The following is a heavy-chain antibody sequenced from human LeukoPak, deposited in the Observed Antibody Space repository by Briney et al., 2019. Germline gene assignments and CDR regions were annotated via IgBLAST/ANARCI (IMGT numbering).Heavy chain of an antibody. J-gene: IGHJ4*02. D-gene: IGHD2-15*01. CDR2: ISAYNGDT. CDR3: ASFVFDLVVVAAGGAFDY. V-gene: IGHV1-18*01. CDR1: GYTFTSYG. Sequence: GASVKVSCKASGYTFTSYGINWVRQAPGQGLEWMGWISAYNGDTNYAQKLQGRVTMTTDTSTSTAYMELRSLRSDDTAVYYCASFVFDLVVVAAGGAFDYWGQGTLVTVSS.